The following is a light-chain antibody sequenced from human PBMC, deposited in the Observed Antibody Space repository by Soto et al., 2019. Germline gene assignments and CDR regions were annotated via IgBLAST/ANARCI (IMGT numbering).Light chain of an antibody. J-gene: IGKJ1*01. Sequence: EIVVTQSPGTLSLSPGERATLSCRASQSVNFYLAWYQQKPGQAPRLLIYGASTRATGIPARFSGSGSGTEFTLTISSLESEDFAVYYCQQYDNWPPWTFGQGTKVDIK. CDR3: QQYDNWPPWT. V-gene: IGKV3-15*01. CDR1: QSVNFY. CDR2: GAS.